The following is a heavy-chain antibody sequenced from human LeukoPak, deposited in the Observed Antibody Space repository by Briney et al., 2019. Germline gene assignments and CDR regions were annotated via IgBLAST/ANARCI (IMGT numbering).Heavy chain of an antibody. V-gene: IGHV3-48*01. J-gene: IGHJ4*02. CDR3: ARVRSPRYFDY. CDR1: GFTFSSYT. CDR2: ISSGKSNI. Sequence: GGSLRLSCAASGFTFSSYTMNWVRQAPGKGLEWVSYISSGKSNIYYADSVKGRFTISRDNAENSLYLQMNSLRAEDTAVYYCARVRSPRYFDYWGQGTLVTVSS.